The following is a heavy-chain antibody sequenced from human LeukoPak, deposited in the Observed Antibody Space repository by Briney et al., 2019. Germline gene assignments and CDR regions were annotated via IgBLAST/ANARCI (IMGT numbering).Heavy chain of an antibody. CDR2: IYTSGST. D-gene: IGHD4-17*01. J-gene: IGHJ5*02. CDR1: GGYISSYY. V-gene: IGHV4-4*07. Sequence: SETLSLTCSVSGGYISSYYWSWIRQPPGKGLEWIGRIYTSGSTNYNPSLKSRVTMPVDTSKNQFSLKLSSVTAADTAVYYCARDHSYVDYDGSWFDPWGQGTLVIVSS. CDR3: ARDHSYVDYDGSWFDP.